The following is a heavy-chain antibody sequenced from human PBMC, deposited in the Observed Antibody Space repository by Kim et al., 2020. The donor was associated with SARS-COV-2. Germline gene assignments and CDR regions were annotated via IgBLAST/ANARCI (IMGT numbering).Heavy chain of an antibody. CDR1: GGTFSSYA. V-gene: IGHV1-69*13. D-gene: IGHD5-18*01. Sequence: SVKVSCKASGGTFSSYAISWVRQAPGQGLEWMGGIIPIFGTANYAQKFQGRVTITADESTSTAYMELSSLRSEDTAVYYCALTAMVTPYYYYYGMDVWGQGTTVTVSS. CDR3: ALTAMVTPYYYYYGMDV. CDR2: IIPIFGTA. J-gene: IGHJ6*02.